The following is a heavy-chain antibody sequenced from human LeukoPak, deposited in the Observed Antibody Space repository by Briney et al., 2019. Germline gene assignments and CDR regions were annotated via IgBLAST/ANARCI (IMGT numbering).Heavy chain of an antibody. CDR1: GFIFSSYA. V-gene: IGHV3-23*01. D-gene: IGHD6-13*01. CDR3: AKDDRSSSPNLDAFDV. CDR2: ISGTGGIT. J-gene: IGHJ3*01. Sequence: GSLRLSCAGSGFIFSSYAMSWVRQAPGKGLEWVSGISGTGGITYYADSVKGRFTISRDNSKNTIYLQMNSLRAEDTALYYCAKDDRSSSPNLDAFDVWGQGTMVTVSS.